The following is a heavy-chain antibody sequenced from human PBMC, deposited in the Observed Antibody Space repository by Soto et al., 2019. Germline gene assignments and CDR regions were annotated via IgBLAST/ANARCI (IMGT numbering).Heavy chain of an antibody. D-gene: IGHD2-2*01. CDR3: ARVWGYCSSSSGYYYGKDG. J-gene: IGHJ6*02. CDR2: INAGNGNT. Sequence: QVQLVQSGAEVKKPGASVKVSCKASGYTFTSYAMHWLRQAPGQRLEWMGWINAGNGNTIYSQKFQRRVTSTRDTSASTADMELSSLRSEDTAVYYCARVWGYCSSSSGYYYGKDGWVQVTTVILSS. CDR1: GYTFTSYA. V-gene: IGHV1-3*01.